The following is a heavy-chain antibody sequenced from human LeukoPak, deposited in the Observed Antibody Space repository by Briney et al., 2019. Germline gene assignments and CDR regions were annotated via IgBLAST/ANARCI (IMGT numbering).Heavy chain of an antibody. V-gene: IGHV4-59*12. Sequence: SETLSLTCTVSGGSISSNYWNWIRQPPGKGLEWIGEINHSGSTNYTPSLTRRVTISVDTSKHQFSLKLSSVTAADTPVYYCARVAAGYDYLDYWGQGTLVTVSS. CDR2: INHSGST. CDR3: ARVAAGYDYLDY. J-gene: IGHJ4*02. D-gene: IGHD5-12*01. CDR1: GGSISSNY.